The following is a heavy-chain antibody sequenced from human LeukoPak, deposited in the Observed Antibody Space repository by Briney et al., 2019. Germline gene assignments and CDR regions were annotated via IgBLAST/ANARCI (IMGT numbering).Heavy chain of an antibody. J-gene: IGHJ4*02. CDR1: GFAFSRYS. Sequence: PGGSLRLSCAASGFAFSRYSMNWVRQAPGKGLEWVSSISYSGPHMSYADSVRGRFTISRDNAENSLFLQMNSLRAEDTAVYFCASNDYRDEGIDSWGQGTLVTVSS. V-gene: IGHV3-21*01. CDR3: ASNDYRDEGIDS. CDR2: ISYSGPHM. D-gene: IGHD4-17*01.